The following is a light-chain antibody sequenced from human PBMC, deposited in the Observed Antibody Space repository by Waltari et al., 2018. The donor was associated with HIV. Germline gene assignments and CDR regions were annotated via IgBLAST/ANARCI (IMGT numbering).Light chain of an antibody. V-gene: IGKV1-39*01. CDR1: ESIYPY. J-gene: IGKJ4*02. Sequence: DIHLSQSPSSLSASVGDSVTITCRASESIYPYLNWFQHTPKKAPKLIIFAASHLESGVPSRIRGRGSGAVFTLTISSLPLGDFATYCCQQSRSTPLTFGGGTRVE. CDR3: QQSRSTPLT. CDR2: AAS.